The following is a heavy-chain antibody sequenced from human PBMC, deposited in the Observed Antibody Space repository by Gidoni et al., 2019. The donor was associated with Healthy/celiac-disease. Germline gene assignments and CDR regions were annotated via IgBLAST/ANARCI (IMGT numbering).Heavy chain of an antibody. CDR3: ARELRYCSGGSCYRNNWFDP. Sequence: QVQLQQWGAGLLKPSETLSLTCAVYGGSFSGYYWSWIRQPPGKGLEWIGEINHSGSTNYNPSLKSRVTISVDTSKNQFSLKLSSVTAADTAVYYCARELRYCSGGSCYRNNWFDPWGQGTLVTVSS. V-gene: IGHV4-34*01. J-gene: IGHJ5*02. CDR1: GGSFSGYY. CDR2: INHSGST. D-gene: IGHD2-15*01.